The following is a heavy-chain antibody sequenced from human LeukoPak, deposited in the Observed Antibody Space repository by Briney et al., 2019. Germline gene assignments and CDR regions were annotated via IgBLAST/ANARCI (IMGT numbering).Heavy chain of an antibody. V-gene: IGHV3-11*04. J-gene: IGHJ4*02. CDR3: AKDRFDSAVFDY. CDR2: ISSSGSTI. CDR1: GFTFSDYY. D-gene: IGHD3-9*01. Sequence: GGSLRLSCAASGFTFSDYYMSWIRQAPGKGLEWVSYISSSGSTIYYADSVKGRFTISRDNSKNTLYLQMNSLRAEDTAVYYCAKDRFDSAVFDYWGQGTLVTVSS.